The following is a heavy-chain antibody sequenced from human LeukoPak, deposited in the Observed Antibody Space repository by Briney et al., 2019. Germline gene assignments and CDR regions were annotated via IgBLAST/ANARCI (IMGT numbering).Heavy chain of an antibody. CDR1: GYTFTSYG. CDR3: AIVGYSSSAPNWFDP. D-gene: IGHD6-6*01. CDR2: ISAYNGNT. Sequence: ASVKVSCKASGYTFTSYGISWVRQAPRQGLEWMGWISAYNGNTNYAQKLQGRVTMTTDTSTSTAYMELRSLRSDDTAVYYCAIVGYSSSAPNWFDPWGQGTLVTVSS. J-gene: IGHJ5*02. V-gene: IGHV1-18*01.